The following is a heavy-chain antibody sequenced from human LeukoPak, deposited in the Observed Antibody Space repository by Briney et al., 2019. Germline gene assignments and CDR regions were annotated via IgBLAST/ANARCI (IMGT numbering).Heavy chain of an antibody. J-gene: IGHJ4*02. CDR2: IYPGDSDT. D-gene: IGHD6-19*01. CDR3: ASGSSGWYDY. V-gene: IGHV5-51*01. Sequence: GESLKISCKGSEYSFTTYWIGWVRQMPGKGLEGMGMIYPGDSDTRYSPSFQGQVTISADKSITTAYLQWSSLKASDTAMYYCASGSSGWYDYWGQGTLVTVSS. CDR1: EYSFTTYW.